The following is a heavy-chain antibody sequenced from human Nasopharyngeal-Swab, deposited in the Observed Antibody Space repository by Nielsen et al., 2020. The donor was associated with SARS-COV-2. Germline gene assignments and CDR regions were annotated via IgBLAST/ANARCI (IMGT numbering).Heavy chain of an antibody. CDR3: ARAPSSSWPLDY. V-gene: IGHV3-11*01. Sequence: WIRQPPGKGLEWVSYISSSGSTIYYADSVKGRFTISRDNSKNTLYLQMNSLRAEDTAVYYCARAPSSSWPLDYWGQGTLVTVSS. CDR2: ISSSGSTI. J-gene: IGHJ4*02. D-gene: IGHD6-13*01.